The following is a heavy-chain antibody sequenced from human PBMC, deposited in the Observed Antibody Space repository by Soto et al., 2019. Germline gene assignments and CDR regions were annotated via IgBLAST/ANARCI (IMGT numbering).Heavy chain of an antibody. CDR1: GGSFSGYY. CDR2: INHSGST. Sequence: QVQLQQWGAGLLKPSETLSLTCAVYGGSFSGYYWSWIRQPPGKGLEWLGEINHSGSTNYNPSLKSRVTISVDTSKNQFSLKLSSVTAADTAVYYCATLPYYDFWSGYYTGDYWGQGTLVTVSS. V-gene: IGHV4-34*01. CDR3: ATLPYYDFWSGYYTGDY. J-gene: IGHJ4*02. D-gene: IGHD3-3*01.